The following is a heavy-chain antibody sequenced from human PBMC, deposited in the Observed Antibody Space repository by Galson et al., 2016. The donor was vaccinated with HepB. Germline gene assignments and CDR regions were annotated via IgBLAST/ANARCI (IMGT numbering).Heavy chain of an antibody. Sequence: SLRLSCAASGFTFSNYWMSWVRQAPGKGLEWVATIKNDGSQKYYVDSVKGRFNISRDNGKNSLYLQMGSLSAEDTAVYYCASGDCSSSTCYVIWFDPWGQGTLVTVSS. J-gene: IGHJ5*02. CDR1: GFTFSNYW. D-gene: IGHD2-2*01. V-gene: IGHV3-7*01. CDR2: IKNDGSQK. CDR3: ASGDCSSSTCYVIWFDP.